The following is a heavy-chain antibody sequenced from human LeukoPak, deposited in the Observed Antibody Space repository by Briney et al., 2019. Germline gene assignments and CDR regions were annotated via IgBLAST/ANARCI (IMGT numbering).Heavy chain of an antibody. CDR3: AKHVRAVAGTYYFDY. D-gene: IGHD6-19*01. Sequence: GGSLRLSCAASGLTFSRYGMHWVRQAPGKGLEWVAFIRYDESDKYYGDSVKGRFTISRDNSKNTLYLQMNSLRPEDTAVYYCAKHVRAVAGTYYFDYWGQGTMVTVSS. CDR1: GLTFSRYG. CDR2: IRYDESDK. V-gene: IGHV3-30*02. J-gene: IGHJ4*02.